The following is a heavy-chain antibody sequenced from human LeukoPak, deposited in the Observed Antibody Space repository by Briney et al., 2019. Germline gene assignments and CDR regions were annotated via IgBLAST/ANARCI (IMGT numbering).Heavy chain of an antibody. CDR1: DDSISSGGYY. V-gene: IGHV4-31*02. J-gene: IGHJ5*02. CDR2: IHYSGST. D-gene: IGHD2-2*01. CDR3: AREVVPAAIHNNWFDP. Sequence: SEALSLTCTVSDDSISSGGYYWSWIRQHPGKGLEWIGFIHYSGSTYCNPSLKSRVTISVDTSKNQFSLRLSSVTAADTAVYYCAREVVPAAIHNNWFDPWGQGTLVTVSS.